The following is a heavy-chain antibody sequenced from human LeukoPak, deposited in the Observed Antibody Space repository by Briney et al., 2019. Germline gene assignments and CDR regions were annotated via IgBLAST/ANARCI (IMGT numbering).Heavy chain of an antibody. D-gene: IGHD3-9*01. Sequence: PSETLSLTCAVYGGSFSGYYWSWIRQPPGKGLEWIGEINHSGNTNYNPSLRSRVTIPVDTSKNQFSLKLSSVTAADTAVYYCASTYYDILTGYYTGDYWGQGTLVTVSS. CDR3: ASTYYDILTGYYTGDY. J-gene: IGHJ4*02. V-gene: IGHV4-34*01. CDR1: GGSFSGYY. CDR2: INHSGNT.